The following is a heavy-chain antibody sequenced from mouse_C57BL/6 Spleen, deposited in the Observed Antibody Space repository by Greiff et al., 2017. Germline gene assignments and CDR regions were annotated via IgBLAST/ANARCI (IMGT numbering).Heavy chain of an antibody. D-gene: IGHD1-1*01. J-gene: IGHJ2*01. Sequence: EVKLQQSGAELVRPGSSVKMSCKTSGYTFTSYGINWVKQRPGQGLEWIGYLSIGHGYTEYNEKFKGKATLTSDTSSSTAYMQLSSLTSEDAAIYFCARWGTTVGVGYWGKGTTVTVSS. CDR1: GYTFTSYG. CDR3: ARWGTTVGVGY. V-gene: IGHV1-58*01. CDR2: LSIGHGYT.